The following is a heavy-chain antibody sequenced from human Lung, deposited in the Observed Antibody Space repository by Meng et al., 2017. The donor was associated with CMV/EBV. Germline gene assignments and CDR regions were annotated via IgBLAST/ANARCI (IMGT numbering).Heavy chain of an antibody. Sequence: SXXVSXKASGGTFSSYAISWVRQAPGQGLEWMGGIIPIFGTANYAQKFQGRVTITTDESTSTAHMELSSLRSEDTAVYYCASGGSSSWSRGYNWFDASGQGXPVTVSS. V-gene: IGHV1-69*05. CDR1: GGTFSSYA. J-gene: IGHJ5*01. CDR3: ASGGSSSWSRGYNWFDA. CDR2: IIPIFGTA. D-gene: IGHD6-13*01.